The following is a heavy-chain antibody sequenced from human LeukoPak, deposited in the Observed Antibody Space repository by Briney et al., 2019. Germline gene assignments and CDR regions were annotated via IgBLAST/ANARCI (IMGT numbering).Heavy chain of an antibody. CDR3: AKGSYYDSSGSFYFDY. CDR2: ISGSCDNT. CDR1: GFTFSSYA. Sequence: HPGGSLRLSCAASGFTFSSYAMSWVRQAPGKGLEWVSGISGSCDNTYYADSVKGRFTISRDNSKNTLYVQVNSLGTEDTAAYYCAKGSYYDSSGSFYFDYWGQGTLVTVSS. V-gene: IGHV3-23*01. D-gene: IGHD3-22*01. J-gene: IGHJ4*02.